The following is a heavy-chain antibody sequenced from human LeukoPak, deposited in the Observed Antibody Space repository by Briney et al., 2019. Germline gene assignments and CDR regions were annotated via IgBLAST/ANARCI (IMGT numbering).Heavy chain of an antibody. CDR2: IIPIFGTA. Sequence: GSSVKVSCKASGGTFSSYAISWVRQAPGQGLEWMGGIIPIFGTANYAQKFQGRVTITTDESTSTAYMELSSPRSEDTAVYYCARGIRGANYYYYYMDVWGKGTTVTVSS. D-gene: IGHD3-10*01. J-gene: IGHJ6*03. CDR1: GGTFSSYA. CDR3: ARGIRGANYYYYYMDV. V-gene: IGHV1-69*05.